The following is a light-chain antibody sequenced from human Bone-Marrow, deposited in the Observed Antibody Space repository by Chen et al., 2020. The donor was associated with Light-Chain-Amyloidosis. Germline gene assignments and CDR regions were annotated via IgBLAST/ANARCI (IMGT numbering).Light chain of an antibody. J-gene: IGLJ1*01. Sequence: QSVLTQPASVSGSPGQSIPISCTGTSGDVGTYNYVSWYQQHPCKAPKVMIYAVSNRPSGVSNRFSGSKSGNTASLTITGLQAEDEADYYCISVTSSSSSVFGPGTKVTVL. CDR1: SGDVGTYNY. CDR3: ISVTSSSSSV. CDR2: AVS. V-gene: IGLV2-14*01.